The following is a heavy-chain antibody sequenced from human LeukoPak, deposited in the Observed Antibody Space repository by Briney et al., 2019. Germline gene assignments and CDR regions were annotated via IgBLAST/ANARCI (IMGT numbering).Heavy chain of an antibody. D-gene: IGHD4-17*01. CDR1: GGTFSSYA. V-gene: IGHV1-69*05. J-gene: IGHJ4*02. Sequence: GASVKVSCKASGGTFSSYAISWVRQAPGQGLEWMGGIIPIFGTANYAQNLQGRVTLTTDTSTSTAHMELRGLRSDDTAVYFCARDQRDDYGDHAFDYWGQGTLVTVSS. CDR3: ARDQRDDYGDHAFDY. CDR2: IIPIFGTA.